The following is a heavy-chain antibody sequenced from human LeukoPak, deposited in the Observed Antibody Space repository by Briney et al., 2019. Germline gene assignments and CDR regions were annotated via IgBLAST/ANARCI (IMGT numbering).Heavy chain of an antibody. Sequence: GGSLRLSCAASGFTFSSYAMSWVRQAPGKGLEWVSAISGSGGSTYYADSVKGRFTISRDNSKNTLYLQMNSLRAEDTAVYYCAKDRGRSIAVAGTIDYWGQGTLVTVSS. CDR1: GFTFSSYA. J-gene: IGHJ4*02. D-gene: IGHD6-19*01. CDR3: AKDRGRSIAVAGTIDY. CDR2: ISGSGGST. V-gene: IGHV3-23*01.